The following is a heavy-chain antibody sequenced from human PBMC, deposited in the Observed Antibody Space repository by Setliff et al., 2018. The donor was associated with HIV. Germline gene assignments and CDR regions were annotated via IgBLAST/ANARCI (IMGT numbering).Heavy chain of an antibody. D-gene: IGHD6-13*01. J-gene: IGHJ4*02. CDR1: GGSVSGHY. Sequence: SETLSLTCAVYGGSVSGHYWGWFRQPPGKGLEWIGEITPSGATNYLPSLKSRVTMSLDTSKNQFSLTLTSVTAADTAVYYCARQQHSSDLKIWNYWGQGTLVTVSS. CDR2: ITPSGAT. V-gene: IGHV4-34*01. CDR3: ARQQHSSDLKIWNY.